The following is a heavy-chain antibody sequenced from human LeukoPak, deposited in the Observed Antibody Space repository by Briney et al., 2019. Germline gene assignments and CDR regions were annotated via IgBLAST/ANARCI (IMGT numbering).Heavy chain of an antibody. CDR2: ISDSGGST. Sequence: GGSLRLSCAVSGITLSNFGMSWVRQPPGKGLEWVAGISDSGGSTNYADSVKGRFTISRDNPKNTLYLQMNSLGAEDTAVYFCAKRGVVIRVILVGFHKEAYYFDSWGQGALVTVSS. J-gene: IGHJ4*02. CDR3: AKRGVVIRVILVGFHKEAYYFDS. CDR1: GITLSNFG. V-gene: IGHV3-23*01. D-gene: IGHD3-22*01.